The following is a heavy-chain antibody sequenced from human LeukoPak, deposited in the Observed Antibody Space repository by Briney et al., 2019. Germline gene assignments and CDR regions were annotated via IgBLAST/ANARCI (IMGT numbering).Heavy chain of an antibody. J-gene: IGHJ5*01. CDR3: AKEGAYPIITYDS. V-gene: IGHV3-7*01. CDR2: IKGDGNEK. Sequence: GGSLRLSCAASGFTFSIYWMNWVRQAPGEGLEWVANIKGDGNEKNYVDSVRGRFSISRDNAKNSLYLQMDSLRAEDTAVYYCAKEGAYPIITYDSWGQGALVTVSS. CDR1: GFTFSIYW. D-gene: IGHD3-10*01.